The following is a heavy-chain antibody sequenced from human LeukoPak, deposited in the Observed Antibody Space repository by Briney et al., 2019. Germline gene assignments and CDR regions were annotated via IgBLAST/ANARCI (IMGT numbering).Heavy chain of an antibody. J-gene: IGHJ3*02. D-gene: IGHD4-17*01. CDR3: AKVGMTTVTTRGAFDI. CDR1: GFTFSSYA. V-gene: IGHV3-23*01. Sequence: GGSLRLSCAASGFTFSSYAMSWVRQAPGKGLEWVSAISGSGGSTYYADSVKGRFTISRDNSNNTLYLQMNSLRAEDTAVYYCAKVGMTTVTTRGAFDIWGQGIMVTVSS. CDR2: ISGSGGST.